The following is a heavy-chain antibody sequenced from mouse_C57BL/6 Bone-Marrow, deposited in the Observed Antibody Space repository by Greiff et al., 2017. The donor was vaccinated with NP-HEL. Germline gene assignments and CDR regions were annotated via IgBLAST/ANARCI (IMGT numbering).Heavy chain of an antibody. Sequence: QVQLQQPGAELVMPGASVKLSCKASGYTFTSYWMHWVKQRPGQGLEWIGEIDPSDSYTNYNQKFKGKSTLTVDKSSSTAYMQLSSLTSEDSAVLYWYRSGYEDSPFAYWGQGTLVTVSA. D-gene: IGHD2-2*01. CDR1: GYTFTSYW. J-gene: IGHJ3*01. V-gene: IGHV1-69*01. CDR3: YRSGYEDSPFAY. CDR2: IDPSDSYT.